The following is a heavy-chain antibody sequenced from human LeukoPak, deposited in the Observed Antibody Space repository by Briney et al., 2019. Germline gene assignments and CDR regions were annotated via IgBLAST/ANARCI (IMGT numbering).Heavy chain of an antibody. V-gene: IGHV4-59*01. CDR1: GGSISDYY. CDR2: IYYSGST. CDR3: ASYDSSGKFGH. D-gene: IGHD3-22*01. J-gene: IGHJ4*02. Sequence: SETLSLTCTVSGGSISDYYWSWIRQPPGKGLECIGYIYYSGSTNYSPSLKSRVTISIDTSKNQFSLKMSSVTAADTAVYYCASYDSSGKFGHWGQGTLVTVSS.